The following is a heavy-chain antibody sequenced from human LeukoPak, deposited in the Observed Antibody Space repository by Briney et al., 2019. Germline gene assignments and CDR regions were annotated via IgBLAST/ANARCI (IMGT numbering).Heavy chain of an antibody. CDR1: GFTFSSYS. Sequence: PGGSLRLSCAASGFTFSSYSMNWVRQASGKGLEWVSYISSSSSTIYYADPVKGRFTISRDNAKNSLYLQMNSLRDEDTAVYYCARGVVVVAAREFDYWGQGTLVTVSS. D-gene: IGHD2-15*01. J-gene: IGHJ4*02. V-gene: IGHV3-48*02. CDR3: ARGVVVVAAREFDY. CDR2: ISSSSSTI.